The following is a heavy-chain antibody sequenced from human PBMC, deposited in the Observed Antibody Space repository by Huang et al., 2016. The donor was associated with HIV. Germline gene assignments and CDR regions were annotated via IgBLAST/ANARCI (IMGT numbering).Heavy chain of an antibody. CDR2: IYYSGSA. V-gene: IGHV4-59*01. Sequence: QVQLQESGPGLVKPSETLSLTCTVSGGSISNYYWSWIRQPPGKGLEWIGCIYYSGSANYNRSRMSRVTISWDKSKNQFYLNLSSVTCADTAVYYCARVGPNSSGWYSFTYFFDFWGQGTLVTVSS. CDR1: GGSISNYY. D-gene: IGHD6-19*01. J-gene: IGHJ4*02. CDR3: ARVGPNSSGWYSFTYFFDF.